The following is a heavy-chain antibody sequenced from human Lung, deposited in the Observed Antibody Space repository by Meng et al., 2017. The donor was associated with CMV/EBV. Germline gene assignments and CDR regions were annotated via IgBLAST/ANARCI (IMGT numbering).Heavy chain of an antibody. J-gene: IGHJ3*02. CDR3: ARDLSFSGWYRNAFDI. Sequence: GGSLRLXCAASGFTFSSYAMHWVRQAPGKGLEWVAVISYDGSNKYYADSVKGRFTISRDNSKNTLYLQMNSLRAEDTAVYYCARDLSFSGWYRNAFDIWGQGRXV. CDR1: GFTFSSYA. D-gene: IGHD6-19*01. V-gene: IGHV3-30*04. CDR2: ISYDGSNK.